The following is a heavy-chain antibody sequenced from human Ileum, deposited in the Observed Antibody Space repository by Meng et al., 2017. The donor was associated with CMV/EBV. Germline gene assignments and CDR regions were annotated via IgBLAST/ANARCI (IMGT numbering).Heavy chain of an antibody. CDR3: AKASGSYQIFDY. CDR2: IRYDGSNK. V-gene: IGHV3-30*02. Sequence: SCAASGFTFSSYAMTWVRQAPGKGLEWVAFIRYDGSNKYYADSVKGRFTISRDNSKNTLYLQMNSLRAEDTAVYYCAKASGSYQIFDYWGQGTLVTVSS. D-gene: IGHD1-26*01. J-gene: IGHJ4*02. CDR1: GFTFSSYA.